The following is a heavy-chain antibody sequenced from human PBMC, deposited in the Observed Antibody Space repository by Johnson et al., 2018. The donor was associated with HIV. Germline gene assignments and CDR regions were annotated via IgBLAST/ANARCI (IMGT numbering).Heavy chain of an antibody. CDR1: GFTVSSNY. Sequence: VQLVESGGGLIQPGGSLRLSCAASGFTVSSNYMSWVRQAPGKGLEWVSVIYSGGSTYYADSVKGRFTISRENSKNTLYLQINSLRAEDTAVYYCARYMGSGYPYDAFDIWGQGTMVTVSS. CDR3: ARYMGSGYPYDAFDI. CDR2: IYSGGST. J-gene: IGHJ3*02. D-gene: IGHD3-22*01. V-gene: IGHV3-53*01.